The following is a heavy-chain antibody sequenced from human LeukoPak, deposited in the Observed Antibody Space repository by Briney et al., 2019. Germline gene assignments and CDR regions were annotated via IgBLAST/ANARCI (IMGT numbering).Heavy chain of an antibody. D-gene: IGHD6-19*01. Sequence: GGSLRLSRAASGFTFSNYGMHWVRQTPGKGLEWVAVISYDGSDKYYVDSVKGRFTISRDNPKNTLYLQMNSLRAEDTALYYCVKRVYISVSFDCWGQGTLVTVSS. CDR1: GFTFSNYG. CDR2: ISYDGSDK. J-gene: IGHJ4*02. V-gene: IGHV3-30*18. CDR3: VKRVYISVSFDC.